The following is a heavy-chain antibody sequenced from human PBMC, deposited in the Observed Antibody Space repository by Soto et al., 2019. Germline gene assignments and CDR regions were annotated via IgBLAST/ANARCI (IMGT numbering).Heavy chain of an antibody. Sequence: GGSLRLSCAASGFTFSSYGMHWVRQAPGKGLEWVAVIWYDGSNKYYADSVKGRFTISRDNSKNTLYLQMNSLRAEDTAVYYCSIVGCCTDPRALLSYRGQGSLDIGSA. CDR3: SIVGCCTDPRALLSY. J-gene: IGHJ4*01. V-gene: IGHV3-33*01. D-gene: IGHD2-15*01. CDR1: GFTFSSYG. CDR2: IWYDGSNK.